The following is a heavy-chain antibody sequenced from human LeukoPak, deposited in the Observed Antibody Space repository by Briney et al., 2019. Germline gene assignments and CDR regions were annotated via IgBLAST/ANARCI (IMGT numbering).Heavy chain of an antibody. J-gene: IGHJ4*02. V-gene: IGHV1-2*02. Sequence: ASVKVSCKASGYTFTGYYMHWVRQAPGQGLEWMGWINPNSGGTNYAQKFQGRVTMTRDTSISTAYMELSRLRSDDTAVYYCARDKIFGVVNTFDYWGQGTLVTVSS. CDR3: ARDKIFGVVNTFDY. D-gene: IGHD3-3*01. CDR1: GYTFTGYY. CDR2: INPNSGGT.